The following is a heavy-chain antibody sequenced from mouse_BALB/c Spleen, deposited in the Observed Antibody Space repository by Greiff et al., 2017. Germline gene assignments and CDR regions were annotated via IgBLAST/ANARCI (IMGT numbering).Heavy chain of an antibody. CDR3: ARHEGAMDY. CDR1: GFTFSSYG. V-gene: IGHV5-6-3*01. CDR2: INSNGGST. J-gene: IGHJ4*01. Sequence: EVMLVESGGGLVQPGGSLKLSCAASGFTFSSYGLSWVRQTPDKRLELVATINSNGGSTYYPDSVKGRFTISRDNAKNTLYLQMSSLKSEDTAMYYCARHEGAMDYWGQGTSVTVSA.